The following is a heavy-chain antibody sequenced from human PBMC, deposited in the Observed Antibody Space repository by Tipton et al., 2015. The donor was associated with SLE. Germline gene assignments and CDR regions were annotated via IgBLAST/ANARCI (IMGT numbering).Heavy chain of an antibody. CDR2: IYNTGNT. D-gene: IGHD5-18*01. J-gene: IGHJ6*02. V-gene: IGHV4-31*03. Sequence: TLSLTCTVSGGSVSSSAYYWNWIRQHPGKGLEWIGYIYNTGNTYYNPSLKSRLSISVDTAKNQFSLMLSPVTAADTAVYYCARDGGYSLGYHYYGLDVWGPGTTVTVSS. CDR1: GGSVSSSAYY. CDR3: ARDGGYSLGYHYYGLDV.